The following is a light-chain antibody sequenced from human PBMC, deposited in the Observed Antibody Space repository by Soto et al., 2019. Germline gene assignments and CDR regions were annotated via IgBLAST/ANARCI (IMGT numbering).Light chain of an antibody. Sequence: QSALTQPRPVSGSPGQSVTISCTGTSSDVGGYNYVSWYQQHPGKAPKLMFYDVSKRPSGVPDRFSGSKSGNTASLTISGLQAEDEADYYCCSYAGSYTFYVFGTGTKVTVL. CDR3: CSYAGSYTFYV. CDR1: SSDVGGYNY. J-gene: IGLJ1*01. CDR2: DVS. V-gene: IGLV2-11*01.